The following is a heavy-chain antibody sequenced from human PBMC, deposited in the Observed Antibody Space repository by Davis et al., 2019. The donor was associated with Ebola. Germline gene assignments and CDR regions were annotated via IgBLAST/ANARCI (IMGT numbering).Heavy chain of an antibody. V-gene: IGHV4-59*12. CDR1: GDSISRYY. CDR2: VYYGKA. D-gene: IGHD1-26*01. Sequence: PLETLSLTCTVSGDSISRYYWSWIRQAPGKTLEWIGYVYYGKAIYNPSLKSRVTIFSDTSKNSFSLRLTSVTAADTAIYFCARDNDPSGGRSKYRPPNAFDLWGRGTKVAVSS. J-gene: IGHJ3*01. CDR3: ARDNDPSGGRSKYRPPNAFDL.